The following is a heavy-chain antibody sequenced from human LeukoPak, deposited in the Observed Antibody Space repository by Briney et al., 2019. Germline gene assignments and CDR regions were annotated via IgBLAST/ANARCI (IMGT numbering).Heavy chain of an antibody. J-gene: IGHJ4*02. CDR3: ARSNLRSGFTSPIRY. D-gene: IGHD3-3*01. Sequence: ASVKVSCKASGYTFTGYYMHWVRQAPGQGLEWMGWINPNSGGTNYAQKFQGRVTMTRDTSISTAYMELSRLRSDDTAVYYCARSNLRSGFTSPIRYWGQGTLVTVSS. CDR2: INPNSGGT. CDR1: GYTFTGYY. V-gene: IGHV1-2*02.